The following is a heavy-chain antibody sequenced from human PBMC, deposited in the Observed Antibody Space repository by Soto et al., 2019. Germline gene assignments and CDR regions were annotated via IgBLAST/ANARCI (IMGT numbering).Heavy chain of an antibody. CDR3: ARSACLVVAATQTYNWFDP. CDR1: GGTFSSYA. CDR2: IIPIFGTA. Sequence: QVQLVQSGAEVKKPGSSVKVSCKASGGTFSSYAISWVRQAPGQGLEWMGGIIPIFGTANYAQKFQGRVTITADESTSTAYMELSSLRSEYTAVYYCARSACLVVAATQTYNWFDPWGQGTLVTVSS. V-gene: IGHV1-69*01. J-gene: IGHJ5*02. D-gene: IGHD2-15*01.